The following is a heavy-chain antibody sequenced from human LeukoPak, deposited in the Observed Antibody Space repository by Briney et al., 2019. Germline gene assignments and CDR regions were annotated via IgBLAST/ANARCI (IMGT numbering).Heavy chain of an antibody. V-gene: IGHV3-21*01. CDR2: ISPSSTNI. CDR3: AREEWYVVYFDP. J-gene: IGHJ5*01. CDR1: GFTFSAHT. Sequence: PGGSLRLSCAASGFTFSAHTMSWVRQAPGKGLEWVSSISPSSTNIFHPASMKGRFTISRDNAKNSLYLQIHSLRVEDTAVYYCAREEWYVVYFDPGSEGTLVTVSS. D-gene: IGHD2-8*01.